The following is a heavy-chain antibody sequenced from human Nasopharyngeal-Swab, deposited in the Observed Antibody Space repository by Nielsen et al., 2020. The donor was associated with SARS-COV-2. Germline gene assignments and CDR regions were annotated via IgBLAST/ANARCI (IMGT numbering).Heavy chain of an antibody. V-gene: IGHV7-4-1*02. CDR3: ARDFTQGITIFGVVHDWYFDL. Sequence: VRQATGQGLEGMGWINTNTGNPTYAQGFTGRFVFSLDTSVSTAYLQISSLKAEDTAVYYCARDFTQGITIFGVVHDWYFDLWGRGTLVTVSS. D-gene: IGHD3-3*01. J-gene: IGHJ2*01. CDR2: INTNTGNP.